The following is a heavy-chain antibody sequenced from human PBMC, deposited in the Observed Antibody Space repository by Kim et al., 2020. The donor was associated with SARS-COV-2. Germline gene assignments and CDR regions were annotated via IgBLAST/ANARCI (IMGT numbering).Heavy chain of an antibody. V-gene: IGHV3-23*01. D-gene: IGHD2-2*01. J-gene: IGHJ4*02. Sequence: GGSLRLSCAASGFTFSTYVVSWVRQAPGKGLEWVSAISFGGVTDYFAALGGRFSTSTDDPNSNAYLQLNNMRAEDTAVYYYAGIGGTTSCPCDYCGQGTL. CDR1: GFTFSTYV. CDR3: AGIGGTTSCPCDY. CDR2: ISFGGVT.